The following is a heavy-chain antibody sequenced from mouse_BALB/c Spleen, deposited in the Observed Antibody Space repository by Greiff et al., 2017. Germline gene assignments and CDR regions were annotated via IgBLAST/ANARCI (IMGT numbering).Heavy chain of an antibody. Sequence: QVQLKESGPGLVAPSQSLSITCTVSGFSLTSYGVHWVRQPPGKGLEWLGVIWAGVSTNYNSALMSRLSISKDNSKSQVFLKMNSLQTDDTAMYYCARVEGFITTVVDAMDYWGQGTSVTVSS. CDR3: ARVEGFITTVVDAMDY. CDR2: IWAGVST. D-gene: IGHD1-1*01. CDR1: GFSLTSYG. J-gene: IGHJ4*01. V-gene: IGHV2-9*02.